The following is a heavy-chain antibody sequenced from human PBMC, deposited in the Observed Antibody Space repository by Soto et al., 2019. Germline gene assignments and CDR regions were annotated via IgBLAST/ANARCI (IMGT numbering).Heavy chain of an antibody. D-gene: IGHD3-22*01. CDR2: ISYDGSNK. J-gene: IGHJ4*02. CDR3: ASPPGGYYDSSGYEPDFDY. V-gene: IGHV3-30*03. CDR1: GFTFSSYG. Sequence: PGGSLRLSCAASGFTFSSYGMHWVRQAPGKGLEWVAVISYDGSNKYYADSVKGRFTISRDNSKNTLYLQMNSLRAEDTAVYYCASPPGGYYDSSGYEPDFDYWGQGTLVTVSS.